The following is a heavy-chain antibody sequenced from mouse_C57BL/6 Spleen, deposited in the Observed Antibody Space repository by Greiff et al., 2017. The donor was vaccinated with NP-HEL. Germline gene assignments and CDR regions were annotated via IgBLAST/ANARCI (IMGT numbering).Heavy chain of an antibody. V-gene: IGHV5-4*01. CDR1: GFTFSSYA. CDR2: ISDGGSYT. Sequence: EVQVVESGGGLVKPGGSLKLSCAASGFTFSSYAMSWVRQTPEKRLEWVATISDGGSYTYYPDNVKGRFTISRDNAKNNLYLQMSHLKSEDTAMYYCARESSWDNYAMDYWGQGTSVTVSS. D-gene: IGHD4-1*01. J-gene: IGHJ4*01. CDR3: ARESSWDNYAMDY.